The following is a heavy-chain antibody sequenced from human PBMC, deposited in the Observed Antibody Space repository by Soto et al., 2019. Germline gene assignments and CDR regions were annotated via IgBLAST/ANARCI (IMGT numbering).Heavy chain of an antibody. V-gene: IGHV3-74*01. CDR2: VDSDGRGT. CDR3: GTVFER. D-gene: IGHD1-1*01. J-gene: IGHJ4*02. CDR1: GITFTNYW. Sequence: EVQLVESGGGSVQPGGSLRLSCVASGITFTNYWMHWVRQVPGKGLVWVARVDSDGRGTSYADFVKGRFTISRDNAKNTLYLQFNSLRAEDTAMYYCGTVFERWGQGIPVTVSS.